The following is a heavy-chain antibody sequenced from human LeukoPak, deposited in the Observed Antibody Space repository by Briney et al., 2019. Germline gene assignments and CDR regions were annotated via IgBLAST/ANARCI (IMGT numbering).Heavy chain of an antibody. J-gene: IGHJ4*02. Sequence: GRSLRLSCAAFGFTFSSYAMHWVRQAPGKGLEWVAVISYDGSNKYYADSVKGRFTISRDNSKNTLYLQMNSLRAEDTAVYYCARDYSQLLIDYWGQGTLVTVSS. CDR1: GFTFSSYA. CDR3: ARDYSQLLIDY. CDR2: ISYDGSNK. V-gene: IGHV3-30*04. D-gene: IGHD2-2*01.